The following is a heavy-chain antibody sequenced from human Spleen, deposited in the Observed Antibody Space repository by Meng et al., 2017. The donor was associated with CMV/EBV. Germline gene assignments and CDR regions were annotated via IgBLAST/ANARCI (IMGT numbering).Heavy chain of an antibody. CDR2: ISSSSSNI. V-gene: IGHV3-21*01. CDR1: FTCSSYS. Sequence: FTCSSYSMNWVRQGPGKGLEWVSSISSSSSNIYYADSVKGRFTISRDNAKNSLYLQMNSLRAEDTAVYYCARDIMVRGVIITGWFDPWGQGTLVTVSS. J-gene: IGHJ5*02. D-gene: IGHD3-10*01. CDR3: ARDIMVRGVIITGWFDP.